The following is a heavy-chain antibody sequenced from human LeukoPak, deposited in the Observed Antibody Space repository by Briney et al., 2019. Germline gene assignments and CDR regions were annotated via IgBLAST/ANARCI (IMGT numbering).Heavy chain of an antibody. D-gene: IGHD4-23*01. Sequence: PGGSLRLSCAASGFTFSNFAMSWVRQAPGKGLEWASGISGSGGSTYYADSVKGRFTISRDNSKNTLFLQMNSLRAEDTAVYYCAKDRATVVTRAFDYWGQGTLVTVSS. CDR1: GFTFSNFA. CDR3: AKDRATVVTRAFDY. CDR2: ISGSGGST. V-gene: IGHV3-23*01. J-gene: IGHJ4*02.